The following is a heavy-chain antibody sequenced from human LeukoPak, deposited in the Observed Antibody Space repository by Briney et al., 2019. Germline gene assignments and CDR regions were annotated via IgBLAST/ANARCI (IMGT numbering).Heavy chain of an antibody. CDR1: GFTFSSYG. CDR3: ATPTDYDILTGFDY. J-gene: IGHJ4*02. Sequence: GGSLRLSCAASGFTFSSYGMHWVRQAPGKGLEWVAVISYDGSNKYYADSVKGRFTISRDNSKNTLYLQMNSLRAEDTAVYYCATPTDYDILTGFDYWGQGTLVTVSS. CDR2: ISYDGSNK. V-gene: IGHV3-30*03. D-gene: IGHD3-9*01.